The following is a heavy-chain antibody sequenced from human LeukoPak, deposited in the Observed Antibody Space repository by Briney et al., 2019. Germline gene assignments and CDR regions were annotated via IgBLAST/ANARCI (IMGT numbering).Heavy chain of an antibody. J-gene: IGHJ3*02. CDR2: ISGNGVNT. V-gene: IGHV3-23*01. D-gene: IGHD3-22*01. CDR3: AKDLRYYDSSGYPDAFDT. CDR1: GFTFSSYA. Sequence: GGSLRLSCAASGFTFSSYAMSWVRQAPGKGLEWVSAISGNGVNTYYADSVKGRSTISRDNSKNTLYLQMNSLRAEDTAVYYCAKDLRYYDSSGYPDAFDTWGQGTMVTVSS.